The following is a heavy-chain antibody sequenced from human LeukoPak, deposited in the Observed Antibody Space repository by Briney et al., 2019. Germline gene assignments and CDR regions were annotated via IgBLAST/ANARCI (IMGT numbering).Heavy chain of an antibody. CDR3: ARGGYSGYDYPSFDY. V-gene: IGHV1-69*01. Sequence: ASVEVSCKASGGTFSSYAISWVRQAPGQGLEWMGGIIPIFGTANYAQKFQGRVTITADESTSTAYMELSSLRFEDTAVYYCARGGYSGYDYPSFDYWGQGTLVTVSS. D-gene: IGHD5-12*01. J-gene: IGHJ4*02. CDR1: GGTFSSYA. CDR2: IIPIFGTA.